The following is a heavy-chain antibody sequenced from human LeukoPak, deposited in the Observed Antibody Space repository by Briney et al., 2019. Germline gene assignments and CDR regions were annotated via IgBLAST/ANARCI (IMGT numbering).Heavy chain of an antibody. D-gene: IGHD5-24*01. Sequence: GGSLRLSCGASGFTFSSHAMRWVREAPGKGLGGVSIISGSGGSTYNADSGKGRFAFSRDNSKNTLSLKINSLRAEDTAVYSCAKAGDAWGYNSPLGGRFDYWGQGTLVTASS. CDR3: AKAGDAWGYNSPLGGRFDY. CDR1: GFTFSSHA. V-gene: IGHV3-23*01. CDR2: ISGSGGST. J-gene: IGHJ4*02.